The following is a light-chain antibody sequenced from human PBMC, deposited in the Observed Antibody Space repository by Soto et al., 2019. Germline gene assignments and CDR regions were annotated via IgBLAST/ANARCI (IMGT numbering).Light chain of an antibody. J-gene: IGKJ4*01. CDR1: QSIRSW. Sequence: DIQMTQSPSTLSASVGDRVTITCRASQSIRSWLAWYQQKPGKAPNLLIYKASSLESGVPSRFSGSGSGTECTLTISSLQPDDFATYDCQQSNSYPLTFGGGTKVDIK. CDR3: QQSNSYPLT. CDR2: KAS. V-gene: IGKV1-5*03.